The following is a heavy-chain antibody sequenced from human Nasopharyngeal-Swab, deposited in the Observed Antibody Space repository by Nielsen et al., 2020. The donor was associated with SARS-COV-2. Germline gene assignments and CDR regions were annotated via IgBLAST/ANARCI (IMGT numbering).Heavy chain of an antibody. CDR2: ISGSSTTR. Sequence: GESLKISCAASGFPFSSHNMNWVRQAPGKGLEWISFISGSSTTRYYADSVRGRFSISRDNAKNLLYLEMNSLRDDDTAVYYCVRGPYSNYGVYFEYWGQGTLVTVSS. V-gene: IGHV3-48*02. J-gene: IGHJ4*02. D-gene: IGHD4-11*01. CDR1: GFPFSSHN. CDR3: VRGPYSNYGVYFEY.